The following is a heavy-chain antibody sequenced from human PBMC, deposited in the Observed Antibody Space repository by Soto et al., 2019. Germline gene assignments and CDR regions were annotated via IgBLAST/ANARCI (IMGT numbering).Heavy chain of an antibody. J-gene: IGHJ4*02. D-gene: IGHD1-26*01. CDR3: AREGGWELLLDY. CDR2: ISYDGSNK. Sequence: QVQLVESGGGVVQPGRSLRLSCAASGFTFSSYAMHWVRQAPGKGLEWVAVISYDGSNKYYADSVKGRFTISRDNSKTTLYLQMNSLRAEDTAVYYCAREGGWELLLDYWGQGTLVTVSS. V-gene: IGHV3-30-3*01. CDR1: GFTFSSYA.